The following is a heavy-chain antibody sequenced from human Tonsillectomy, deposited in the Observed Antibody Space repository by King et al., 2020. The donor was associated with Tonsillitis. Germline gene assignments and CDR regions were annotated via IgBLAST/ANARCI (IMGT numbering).Heavy chain of an antibody. V-gene: IGHV1-46*03. CDR2: IHPSGCST. CDR1: GYTFTSYY. D-gene: IGHD1-7*01. Sequence: QLVQSGAEVTKPGSSVKVSCKASGYTFTSYYMHWVRQAPGQGLEWMGIIHPSGCSTRYAQKFQGIVTMTRDTSTSTVYMELSSLRSEDTAVYYCAIAGTTVAFDIWGQGTMVTVAS. CDR3: AIAGTTVAFDI. J-gene: IGHJ3*02.